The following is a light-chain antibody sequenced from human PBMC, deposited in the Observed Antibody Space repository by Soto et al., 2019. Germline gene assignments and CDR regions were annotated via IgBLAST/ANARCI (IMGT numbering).Light chain of an antibody. J-gene: IGKJ4*01. V-gene: IGKV3D-20*02. CDR2: DAS. CDR3: QQRSNWPPT. Sequence: EIVLTQSPVTLSLSPGERATLSCRASQSVRSNYLAWYQQQPGQAPRLLIYDASSRATGIPDRFSGSGSGTDFTLTISTLEPEDFAVYYCQQRSNWPPTFGGGTKVDIK. CDR1: QSVRSNY.